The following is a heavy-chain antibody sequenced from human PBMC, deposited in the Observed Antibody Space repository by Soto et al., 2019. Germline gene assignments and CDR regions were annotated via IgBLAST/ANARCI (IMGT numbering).Heavy chain of an antibody. CDR3: ARDDYYGSGSYFGPYED. Sequence: QVQLVQSGAEVKKPGSSVKVSCKASGGTISSYAISWVRQAPGQGLEWMGGIIPIFGTANYAQKFQGRVTITADESTSTAYMELSSLRSEDTAVYYCARDDYYGSGSYFGPYEDWGQGTLVTVSS. CDR2: IIPIFGTA. V-gene: IGHV1-69*12. D-gene: IGHD3-10*01. CDR1: GGTISSYA. J-gene: IGHJ4*02.